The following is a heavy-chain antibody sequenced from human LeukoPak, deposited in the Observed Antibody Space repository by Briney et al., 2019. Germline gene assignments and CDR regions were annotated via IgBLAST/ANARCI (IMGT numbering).Heavy chain of an antibody. CDR2: ISGSGGST. Sequence: PGGSLRLSCAASGFTFSSYAMSWVPQAPGKGLEWVSAISGSGGSTYYADSVKGRFTISRDNSKNTLYLQMNSLRAEDTAVYYCAKDRGRTMIVVVTPLDAFDIWGQGTMVTVSS. CDR1: GFTFSSYA. V-gene: IGHV3-23*01. D-gene: IGHD3-22*01. J-gene: IGHJ3*02. CDR3: AKDRGRTMIVVVTPLDAFDI.